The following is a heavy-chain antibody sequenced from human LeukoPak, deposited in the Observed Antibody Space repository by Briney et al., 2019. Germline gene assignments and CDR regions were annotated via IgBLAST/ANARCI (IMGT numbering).Heavy chain of an antibody. D-gene: IGHD3-16*01. Sequence: PGGSLRLSCAASGFSVSGTYMTCVRQAPGKGLEWVSVIYSGGNTFYADSVMGRFTISRDSSENTLHLQMNSLRAEDTAVYYCARREIRGRLAFDIWGQGTMVTVSS. V-gene: IGHV3-53*01. CDR3: ARREIRGRLAFDI. CDR2: IYSGGNT. J-gene: IGHJ3*02. CDR1: GFSVSGTY.